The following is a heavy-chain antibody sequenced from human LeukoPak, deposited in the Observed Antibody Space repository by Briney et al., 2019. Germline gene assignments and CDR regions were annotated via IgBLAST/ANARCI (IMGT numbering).Heavy chain of an antibody. V-gene: IGHV3-30-3*01. CDR2: ISNDGNSK. J-gene: IGHJ4*02. CDR1: GFTLSENN. CDR3: ARDCSGFYSIDQ. D-gene: IGHD2-15*01. Sequence: PGMSLRLSCAASGFTLSENNVHWVRQAPGKGLEWVALISNDGNSKDYADSVKGRFTLSGDNSKTTVYLQMNSLRAEDTAVYYCARDCSGFYSIDQWGQGTLVTVSP.